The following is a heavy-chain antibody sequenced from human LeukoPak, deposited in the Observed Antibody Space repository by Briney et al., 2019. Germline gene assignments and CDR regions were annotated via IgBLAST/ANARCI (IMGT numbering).Heavy chain of an antibody. Sequence: SETLSLTCTVSGGSISSYYWSWIRQPPGKGLEWTGYIYYSGSTNYNPSLKSRVTISVDTSKNQFSLKLSSVTAADTAVYYCASSSGSYSLGFDYWGQGTLVTVSS. CDR2: IYYSGST. D-gene: IGHD1-26*01. CDR3: ASSSGSYSLGFDY. J-gene: IGHJ4*02. CDR1: GGSISSYY. V-gene: IGHV4-59*08.